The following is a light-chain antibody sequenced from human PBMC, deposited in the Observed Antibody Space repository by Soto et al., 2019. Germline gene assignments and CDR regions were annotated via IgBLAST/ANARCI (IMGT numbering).Light chain of an antibody. CDR2: GPS. CDR3: HQYNDWPPA. J-gene: IGKJ1*01. V-gene: IGKV3-15*01. CDR1: QSVSTN. Sequence: EIVVTQSPATLSVSPGERATLSCRASQSVSTNLAWYQQKPGQAPRLLIYGPSTRASGVPARFSGSGYGREFTLTISSLQSEDYAVYYCHQYNDWPPAFGQGTRWIS.